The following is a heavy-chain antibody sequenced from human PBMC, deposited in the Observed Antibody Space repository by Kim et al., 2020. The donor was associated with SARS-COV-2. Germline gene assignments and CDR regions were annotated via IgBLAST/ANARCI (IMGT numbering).Heavy chain of an antibody. CDR2: ISWNSGSI. J-gene: IGHJ5*02. CDR1: GFTFDDYA. CDR3: AKAFPYGDYGDWFDP. D-gene: IGHD4-17*01. Sequence: GGSLRLSCAASGFTFDDYAMHWVRQAPGKGLEWVSGISWNSGSIGYADSVKGRFTISRDNAKNSLYLQMNSLRAEDTALYYCAKAFPYGDYGDWFDPWGQGTLVTVSS. V-gene: IGHV3-9*01.